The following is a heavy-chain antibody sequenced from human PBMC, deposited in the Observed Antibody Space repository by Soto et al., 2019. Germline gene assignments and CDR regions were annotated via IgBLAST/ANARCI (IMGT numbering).Heavy chain of an antibody. CDR1: GGSISSYY. D-gene: IGHD4-17*01. Sequence: SETLTLSCTVSGGSISSYYWSWIRQPPGKGLEWIGYIYNSGSTNYNPSLKSRVTISVDTSKNQFSLNLSSVTAADTAVYYCAYGYYPGPFDYWGQGTLVTV. J-gene: IGHJ4*02. CDR3: AYGYYPGPFDY. V-gene: IGHV4-59*01. CDR2: IYNSGST.